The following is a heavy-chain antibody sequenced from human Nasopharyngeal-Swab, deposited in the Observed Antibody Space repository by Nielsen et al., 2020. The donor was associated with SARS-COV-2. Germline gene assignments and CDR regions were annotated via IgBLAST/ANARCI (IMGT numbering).Heavy chain of an antibody. V-gene: IGHV3-21*03. D-gene: IGHD1-14*01. Sequence: GGSLRLSCAASGFTVSRYDMSWVRQAPGKGLEWVSSIGSSSSSIFYADSVKGRFTISRDNAKNSLYLQMNSLRAGDTAVYYCARSYTFDIWGQGTMVTVSS. CDR2: IGSSSSSI. CDR1: GFTVSRYD. J-gene: IGHJ3*02. CDR3: ARSYTFDI.